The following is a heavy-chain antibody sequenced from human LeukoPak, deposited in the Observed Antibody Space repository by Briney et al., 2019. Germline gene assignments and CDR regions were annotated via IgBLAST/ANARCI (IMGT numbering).Heavy chain of an antibody. CDR3: ATGQGYGMDV. J-gene: IGHJ6*02. CDR1: RFTFSSYC. D-gene: IGHD1-14*01. V-gene: IGHV3-74*01. Sequence: SPTLPCPAPRFTFSSYCTHWPPQPPAKALPCLSRSPNDGTSTSYADPSLGRFTISSDNAKNTLYLQMNSLRAEDTAVYYCATGQGYGMDVWGQAPTVTLSS. CDR2: SPNDGTST.